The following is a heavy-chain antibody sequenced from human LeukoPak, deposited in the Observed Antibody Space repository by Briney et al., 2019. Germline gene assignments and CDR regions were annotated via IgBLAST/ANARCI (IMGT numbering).Heavy chain of an antibody. V-gene: IGHV3-53*01. D-gene: IGHD3-16*01. Sequence: GGSLRLSCAASGFTIDSNYLSWVRQAPGKGLEWVSVITGSGGNTYYADSVKGRFTISKDNSKNTVYLQMNSLRAEDTAVYYCARDLKVRWGSLHYGMDVWGQGTTVTVSS. CDR1: GFTIDSNY. CDR2: ITGSGGNT. CDR3: ARDLKVRWGSLHYGMDV. J-gene: IGHJ6*02.